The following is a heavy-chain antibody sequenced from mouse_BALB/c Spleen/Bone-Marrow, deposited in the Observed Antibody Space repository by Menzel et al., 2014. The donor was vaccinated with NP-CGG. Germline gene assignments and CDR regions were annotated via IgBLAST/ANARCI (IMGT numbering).Heavy chain of an antibody. J-gene: IGHJ3*01. CDR2: INPSNGGT. Sequence: QVQLQQSGAELVKSGASVKLSCKASGYTFTSYYMYWVKQGPGQGLEWIGGINPSNGGTNFNEKFKSKATLTVDKSSSTAYMQLSSLTSEDSAVYYRTRSEPFAYWGQGTLVTVSA. V-gene: IGHV1S81*02. CDR1: GYTFTSYY. CDR3: TRSEPFAY.